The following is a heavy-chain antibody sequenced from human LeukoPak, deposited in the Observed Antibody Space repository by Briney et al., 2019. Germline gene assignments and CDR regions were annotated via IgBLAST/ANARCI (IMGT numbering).Heavy chain of an antibody. V-gene: IGHV3-21*01. J-gene: IGHJ6*02. CDR3: ARVEKYYYDSHYYYGMDV. Sequence: GGSLRLSCAASGFTFSSYSMNWVRQAPGKGLEWVSSISRSSSYIYYADSVKGRFTISRDNAKNSLYLQMNSLRAEDTAVYYCARVEKYYYDSHYYYGMDVWGQGTTVTVSS. CDR1: GFTFSSYS. D-gene: IGHD3-22*01. CDR2: ISRSSSYI.